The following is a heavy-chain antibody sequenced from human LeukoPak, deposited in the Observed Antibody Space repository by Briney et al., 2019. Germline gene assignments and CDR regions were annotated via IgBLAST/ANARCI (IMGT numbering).Heavy chain of an antibody. CDR1: GFTFGTYS. V-gene: IGHV3-21*06. D-gene: IGHD1-1*01. CDR2: ISGGSTYI. J-gene: IGHJ4*02. CDR3: ARSTGQGGPYSFAS. Sequence: GGSLRLSCAASGFTFGTYSMNWIRQAPGKGLQWVASISGGSTYIYYPDAMRGRFTISIDNAKNSVFLQVNNLRGDDTAVYYCARSTGQGGPYSFASWGQGSLVIVAS.